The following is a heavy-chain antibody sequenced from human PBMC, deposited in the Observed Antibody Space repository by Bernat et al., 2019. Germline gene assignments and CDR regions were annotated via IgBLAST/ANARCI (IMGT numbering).Heavy chain of an antibody. CDR3: VKQGDYCLEY. D-gene: IGHD4-17*01. J-gene: IGHJ4*02. Sequence: QVQLQESGPGLVKPSGTLSLTCDVSGDSITSIYWWGWVRQPPGKGLEWIGEFHHSGTINYNPSLKNRVTISVDKSQNQFSLRVTSVTAADTAVYYCVKQGDYCLEYWGQGTLVAVSS. V-gene: IGHV4-4*02. CDR2: FHHSGTI. CDR1: GDSITSIYW.